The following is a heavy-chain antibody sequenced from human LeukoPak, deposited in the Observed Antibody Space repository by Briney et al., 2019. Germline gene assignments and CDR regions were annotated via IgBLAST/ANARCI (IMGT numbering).Heavy chain of an antibody. D-gene: IGHD3-10*01. CDR2: MNPNSGNT. J-gene: IGHJ4*02. Sequence: ASVKVSCKASGYTFTSYDINWVRQATGQGLEWMGWMNPNSGNTGYAQKFQGRVTMTRNTSISTAYMELSSLRSEDTAVYYCARHWRTYYYGSGSPDYWGQGTLVTVSS. CDR3: ARHWRTYYYGSGSPDY. CDR1: GYTFTSYD. V-gene: IGHV1-8*01.